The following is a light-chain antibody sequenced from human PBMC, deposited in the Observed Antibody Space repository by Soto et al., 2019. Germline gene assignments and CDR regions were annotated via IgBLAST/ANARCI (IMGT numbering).Light chain of an antibody. Sequence: ERTSLSWRDRQSVNSNLAWYQQKAGQAPRLLIYGTSTRATGIPARFSGSGSRTEFTLTISIGQPEEFAVQYMKVHAQLLRTFAEGTKVDIK. CDR1: QSVNSN. V-gene: IGKV3-15*01. J-gene: IGKJ1*01. CDR3: KVHAQLLRT. CDR2: GTS.